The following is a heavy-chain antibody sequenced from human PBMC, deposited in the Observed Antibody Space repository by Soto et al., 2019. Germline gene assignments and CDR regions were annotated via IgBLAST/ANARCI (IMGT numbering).Heavy chain of an antibody. J-gene: IGHJ4*02. CDR3: ARRLGLLVTPIPGY. V-gene: IGHV1-2*02. Sequence: ASVKVSCKASGYTFTGYHMHWVRQAPGQGLEWMGWINPNSGVTIYAQKFQGRVIMTRETPISTAYMELSRLTSDDTAVYYCARRLGLLVTPIPGYWGQGTLVTVSS. CDR1: GYTFTGYH. CDR2: INPNSGVT. D-gene: IGHD2-21*02.